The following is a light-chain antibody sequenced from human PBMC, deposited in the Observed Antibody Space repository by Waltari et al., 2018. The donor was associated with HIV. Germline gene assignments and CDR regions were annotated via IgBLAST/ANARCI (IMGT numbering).Light chain of an antibody. CDR3: AAWDDSLIGLV. V-gene: IGLV1-44*01. CDR1: SSNIGTNG. J-gene: IGLJ1*01. CDR2: TKN. Sequence: QSVLTQPPSASGTPGQRVTISCSGSSSNIGTNGVSWFQQLPGTAPKRLIFTKNQRLSGVPDRFSGSKSGTSASLTISGLRSEDEADYFCAAWDDSLIGLVFGTGTKVTVL.